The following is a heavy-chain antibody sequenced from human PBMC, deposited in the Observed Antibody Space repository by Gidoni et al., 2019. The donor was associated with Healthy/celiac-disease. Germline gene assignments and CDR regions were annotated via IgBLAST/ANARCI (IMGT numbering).Heavy chain of an antibody. CDR2: ISGSGGSN. CDR1: GFTFSSYA. D-gene: IGHD3-22*01. Sequence: EGQLLESGGGLVQPGGFRRRTCNTSGFTFSSYAMSWVRQATGKGLECVSAISGSGGSNYYADSVKGRFTISRDNSKNTLYLQMNSLRAEDTAVYYCAKSLGRVVVMRLGYYYYGMDVWGQGTTVTVSS. V-gene: IGHV3-23*01. CDR3: AKSLGRVVVMRLGYYYYGMDV. J-gene: IGHJ6*02.